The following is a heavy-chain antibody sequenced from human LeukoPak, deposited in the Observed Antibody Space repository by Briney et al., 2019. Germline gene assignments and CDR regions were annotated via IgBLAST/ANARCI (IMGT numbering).Heavy chain of an antibody. V-gene: IGHV1-18*01. CDR3: ARDRPRELYYYDPGDAFDI. CDR1: GYTFTSYG. J-gene: IGHJ3*02. Sequence: ASVKVSCKASGYTFTSYGISWVRQAPGQGLEWMGWISAYNGNTNYAQKLQGRGAMTTDTSTSTAYMEVKSLRSDDTAVYYCARDRPRELYYYDPGDAFDIWGQGTMVTVSS. CDR2: ISAYNGNT. D-gene: IGHD3-22*01.